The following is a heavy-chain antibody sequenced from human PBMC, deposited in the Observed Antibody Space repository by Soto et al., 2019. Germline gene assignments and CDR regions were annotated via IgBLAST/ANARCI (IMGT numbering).Heavy chain of an antibody. V-gene: IGHV3-30-3*01. J-gene: IGHJ4*02. CDR2: ISYDGSNK. CDR3: ARGVPFYSSGWYPVGEDLRGSVDY. CDR1: GFTFSSYA. D-gene: IGHD6-19*01. Sequence: GGSLRLSCAASGFTFSSYAMHWVRQAPGKGLEWVAVISYDGSNKYYADSVKGRFTISRDNSKNTLYLQMNSLRAEDTAVYYCARGVPFYSSGWYPVGEDLRGSVDYWGQGTLVTVSS.